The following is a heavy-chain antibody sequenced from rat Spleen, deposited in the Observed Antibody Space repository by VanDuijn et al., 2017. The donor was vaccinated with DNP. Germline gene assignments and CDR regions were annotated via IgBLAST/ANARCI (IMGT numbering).Heavy chain of an antibody. V-gene: IGHV5-58*01. CDR2: ITSGVGST. Sequence: EVQLVESGGDLVLPGRSLELSCRASGFTFSYYWMTWIRQVPGKGLEWIASITSGVGSTSYPDSVKGRFTISRDNAENTVYLQMSSLRSEDTATYYCAKDYHYYAMDAWGQGTSVTVSS. CDR1: GFTFSYYW. J-gene: IGHJ4*01. CDR3: AKDYHYYAMDA.